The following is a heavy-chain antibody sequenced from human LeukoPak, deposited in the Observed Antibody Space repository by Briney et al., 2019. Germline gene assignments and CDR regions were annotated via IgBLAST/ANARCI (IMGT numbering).Heavy chain of an antibody. D-gene: IGHD3-3*01. J-gene: IGHJ4*02. CDR1: RGTFSSYA. CDR2: IIPIFGTA. Sequence: SVKVSCKASRGTFSSYAISWLRQAPGQGLEWMGGIIPIFGTANYAQKFQGRVTITTDESTSTAYMELSSPRSEDTAVYYCASGITFRVGQYYFDYWGQGTLVTVSS. V-gene: IGHV1-69*05. CDR3: ASGITFRVGQYYFDY.